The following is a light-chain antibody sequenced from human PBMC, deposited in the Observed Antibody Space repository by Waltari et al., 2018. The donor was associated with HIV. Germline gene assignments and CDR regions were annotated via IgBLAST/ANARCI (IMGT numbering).Light chain of an antibody. CDR3: QQRFNWPPIT. Sequence: EIVLTQSPATLSLSPGERATLSCRASQSISSYLAWYQQKPGLAPRLLIYDASNRATGIPARFSGSGSGTDFTLTISSLEPEDFAVYYCQQRFNWPPITFGQGTRLEIK. CDR1: QSISSY. CDR2: DAS. V-gene: IGKV3-11*01. J-gene: IGKJ5*01.